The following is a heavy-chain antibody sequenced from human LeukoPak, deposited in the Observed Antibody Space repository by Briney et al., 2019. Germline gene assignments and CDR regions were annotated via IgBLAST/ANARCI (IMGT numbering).Heavy chain of an antibody. CDR1: GFTFSTHI. D-gene: IGHD5/OR15-5a*01. V-gene: IGHV3-30-3*01. CDR2: IEPDETTK. J-gene: IGHJ4*02. Sequence: GGSLRLSCAASGFTFSTHIMHWVRQAPGKGLEWVAVIEPDETTKYHADSVKGRFTISRDNSENTLYLQLDSLRSEDTGLYYCVRQSTGLDYWGQGTLVTVAS. CDR3: VRQSTGLDY.